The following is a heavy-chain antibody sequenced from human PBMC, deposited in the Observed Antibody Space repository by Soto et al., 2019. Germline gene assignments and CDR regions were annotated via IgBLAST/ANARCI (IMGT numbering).Heavy chain of an antibody. Sequence: GGSLRLSCVASGFSFSHYWMHWVRQAPGKGLAWVSRISPDGRTTTYADSVKGRFTISRDNAKSTLYLQMNSLTVEDGAVYYCADSWLPTSYWGPGTLVTVSS. V-gene: IGHV3-74*01. D-gene: IGHD3-10*01. J-gene: IGHJ4*02. CDR2: ISPDGRTT. CDR3: ADSWLPTSY. CDR1: GFSFSHYW.